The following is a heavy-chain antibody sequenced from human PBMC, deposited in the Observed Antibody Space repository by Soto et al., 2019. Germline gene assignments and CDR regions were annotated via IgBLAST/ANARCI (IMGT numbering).Heavy chain of an antibody. V-gene: IGHV3-30-3*01. CDR1: GFTFSSYA. CDR2: ISYDGSNK. J-gene: IGHJ4*02. CDR3: ARASGSYSGFDY. D-gene: IGHD1-26*01. Sequence: QVQLVESGGGVVQPGRSLRLSCAASGFTFSSYAMHWVRQAPGKGLEWVAVISYDGSNKYYADSVKGRFTISRDNSKNTLYLQMNSLRAEDTAVYYCARASGSYSGFDYWGQGTLVTVSS.